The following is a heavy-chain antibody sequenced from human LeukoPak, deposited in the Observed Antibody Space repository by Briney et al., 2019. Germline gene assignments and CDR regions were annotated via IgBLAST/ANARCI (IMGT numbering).Heavy chain of an antibody. Sequence: PSETLSLTCTVSGGSISSSSYYWGWIRQPPGKGLEWIGSIYYSGSTYYNPSLKSRVTISVDTSKNQFSLKLSSVTAADTAVYYCARHLRATRARIDYWGQGTLVTVSS. CDR2: IYYSGST. CDR3: ARHLRATRARIDY. D-gene: IGHD3-16*01. CDR1: GGSISSSSYY. J-gene: IGHJ4*02. V-gene: IGHV4-39*01.